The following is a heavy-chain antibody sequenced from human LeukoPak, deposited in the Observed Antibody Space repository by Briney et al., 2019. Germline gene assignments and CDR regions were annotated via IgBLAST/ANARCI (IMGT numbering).Heavy chain of an antibody. D-gene: IGHD2-2*01. CDR3: ARDRYCSSTSCDYFDY. J-gene: IGHJ4*02. CDR2: INHSGST. CDR1: GGSFSGYY. V-gene: IGHV4-34*01. Sequence: KPSETLSLTCAVYGGSFSGYYWSWIRQPPGKGLEWIGGINHSGSTNYNPSLKSRVTISVDTSKNQFSLKLSSVTAADTAVYYCARDRYCSSTSCDYFDYWGQGTLVTVSS.